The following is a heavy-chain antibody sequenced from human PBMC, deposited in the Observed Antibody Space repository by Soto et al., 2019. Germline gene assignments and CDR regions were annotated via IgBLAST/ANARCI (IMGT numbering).Heavy chain of an antibody. CDR1: GYTFTSYG. D-gene: IGHD6-19*01. J-gene: IGHJ6*02. Sequence: ASVKVSCKASGYTFTSYGISWVRRAPGQGLEWMGWISAYNGNTNYAQKLQGRVTMTTDTSTSTAYMELRSLRSDDTAVYYCARAAVAGIYHYGMDVWGQGTTVTVS. CDR3: ARAAVAGIYHYGMDV. V-gene: IGHV1-18*01. CDR2: ISAYNGNT.